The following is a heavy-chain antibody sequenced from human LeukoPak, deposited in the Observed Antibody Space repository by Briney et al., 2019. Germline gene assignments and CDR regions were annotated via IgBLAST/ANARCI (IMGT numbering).Heavy chain of an antibody. Sequence: GGSLRLSCAASGFTFSSYWMSWVRQAPGKGLEWVANIKQDGSEKYYVDSVKGRFTISRDNPKNSLYLQMNSLRAEDTAVYYCARAYYDFWSGYYAFDYWGQGTLVTVSS. CDR3: ARAYYDFWSGYYAFDY. CDR2: IKQDGSEK. V-gene: IGHV3-7*01. CDR1: GFTFSSYW. D-gene: IGHD3-3*01. J-gene: IGHJ4*02.